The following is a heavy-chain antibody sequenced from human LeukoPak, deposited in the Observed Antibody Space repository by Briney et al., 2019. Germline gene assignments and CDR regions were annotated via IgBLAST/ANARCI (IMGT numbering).Heavy chain of an antibody. CDR3: ARFAVTTAGDY. Sequence: GVSLRLSCAASGFTFSSYWMQWVRQAPGRGLVWVTRITGDGSGANCADYVKGRFTISRDNAKNTLYLQMNSLRAEDTAVYYCARFAVTTAGDYWGQGTLVSVSS. J-gene: IGHJ4*02. V-gene: IGHV3-74*01. CDR2: ITGDGSGA. D-gene: IGHD1-1*01. CDR1: GFTFSSYW.